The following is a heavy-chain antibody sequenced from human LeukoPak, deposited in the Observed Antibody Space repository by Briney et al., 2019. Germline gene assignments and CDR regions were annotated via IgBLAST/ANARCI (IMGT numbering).Heavy chain of an antibody. CDR1: GFSVGNNY. J-gene: IGHJ4*02. D-gene: IGHD4-23*01. V-gene: IGHV3-53*05. Sequence: PGGSLRLSCAASGFSVGNNYVTWVRQPPGKGLEWVSVIYTDGSTYYADSVKGRFIISRDSSKSTLYLQMNSLRAEDTAVYYCTDAVAGWGQGTLVTVSS. CDR2: IYTDGST. CDR3: TDAVAG.